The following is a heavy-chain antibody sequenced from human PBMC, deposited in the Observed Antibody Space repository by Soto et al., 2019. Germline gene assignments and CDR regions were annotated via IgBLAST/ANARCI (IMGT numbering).Heavy chain of an antibody. J-gene: IGHJ6*02. CDR1: GFTVSSNY. CDR2: IYSGGST. Sequence: HPGGSLRLSCAASGFTVSSNYMSWVRQAPGKGLEWVSVIYSGGSTYYADSVKGRFTISRDNSKNTLYLQMNSLRAEDTAVYYCARVKVAPNYYGSGSYYQLRYYYYGMDVWGQGTTVTVSS. D-gene: IGHD3-10*01. CDR3: ARVKVAPNYYGSGSYYQLRYYYYGMDV. V-gene: IGHV3-53*01.